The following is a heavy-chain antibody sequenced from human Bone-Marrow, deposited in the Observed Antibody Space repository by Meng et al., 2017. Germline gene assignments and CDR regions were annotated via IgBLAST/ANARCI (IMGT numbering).Heavy chain of an antibody. V-gene: IGHV4-39*07. CDR3: ARYYYDSSGYYPD. CDR2: IYYSGST. CDR1: GGSNRSSSYD. D-gene: IGHD3-22*01. Sequence: QLLQHGSGLGVVRPSETLSCTGTGFGGSNRSSSYDWGWIRQPPGKGLGLIGSIYYSGSTYYNPSLKSRVTISVDTSKNQFSRKLSSVTAADTAGYYCARYYYDSSGYYPDWGQGTLVTVSS. J-gene: IGHJ4*02.